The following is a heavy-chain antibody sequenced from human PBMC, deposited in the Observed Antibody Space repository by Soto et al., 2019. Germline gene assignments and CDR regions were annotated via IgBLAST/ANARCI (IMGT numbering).Heavy chain of an antibody. CDR1: GFTFSSYA. CDR2: ISYDGSNK. V-gene: IGHV3-30-3*01. J-gene: IGHJ5*02. Sequence: QVQLVESGGGVVQPGRSLRLSCAASGFTFSSYAMHWVRQAPGKGLEWVAVISYDGSNKYYADSVKGRLTISRDNSKNTLYLQMNSLRAEDTAVYYCAGIGYSSGWFDPWGQGTLVTVSS. D-gene: IGHD6-25*01. CDR3: AGIGYSSGWFDP.